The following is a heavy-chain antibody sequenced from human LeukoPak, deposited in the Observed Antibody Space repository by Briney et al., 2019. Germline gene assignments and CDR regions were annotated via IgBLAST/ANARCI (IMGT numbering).Heavy chain of an antibody. J-gene: IGHJ4*02. Sequence: PGRSLRLSCAASGFTFSSYGMHWVRQAPGKGLEWVAVIWYDGSNKYYADSVKGRFTISRDNSKNTLYLRMNSLRAEDTAVYYCARDTVTADYWGQGTPVTVSS. D-gene: IGHD4-17*01. CDR2: IWYDGSNK. CDR1: GFTFSSYG. CDR3: ARDTVTADY. V-gene: IGHV3-33*01.